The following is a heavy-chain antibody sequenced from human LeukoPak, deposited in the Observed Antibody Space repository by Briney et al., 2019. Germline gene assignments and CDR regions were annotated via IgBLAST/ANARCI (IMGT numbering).Heavy chain of an antibody. CDR1: GFTFSSYA. Sequence: GGSLRLSCSASGFTFSSYAMHWVRQAPGKGLEFVSAISSNGGSTYYADSVKGRFTISRDNSKNTLYLQMTSLRAEDTAVYYCAKHQVAYAVAVVYRMDVWGQGTTVTVS. J-gene: IGHJ6*02. D-gene: IGHD6-19*01. CDR3: AKHQVAYAVAVVYRMDV. V-gene: IGHV3-64D*06. CDR2: ISSNGGST.